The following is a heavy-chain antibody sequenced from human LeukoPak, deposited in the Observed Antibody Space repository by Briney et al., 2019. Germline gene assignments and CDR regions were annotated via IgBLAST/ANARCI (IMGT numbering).Heavy chain of an antibody. Sequence: SETLSLTCAVYGGSFGGYYWSWILQPPGKGLEWIGEINHSGSTNYNPSLKSRVTMSVDTSKNQFSLNLSSVTAADTAVYFCARHYVFVIGGSSFDYWGQGTLVTVSS. CDR1: GGSFGGYY. V-gene: IGHV4-34*01. CDR2: INHSGST. CDR3: ARHYVFVIGGSSFDY. J-gene: IGHJ4*02. D-gene: IGHD3-16*01.